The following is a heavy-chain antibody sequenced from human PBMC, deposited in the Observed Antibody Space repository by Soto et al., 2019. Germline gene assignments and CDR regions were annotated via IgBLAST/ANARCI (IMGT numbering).Heavy chain of an antibody. V-gene: IGHV1-2*04. Sequence: ASVKVSCKASGYTFTGYYMHWVRQAPGQGLEWMGWINPNSGGTNYAQKFQGWVTMTRDTSISTAYMELSRLRSDDTAVYYCARGWYDILTGYTDWGQGTLVIVSS. J-gene: IGHJ4*02. CDR1: GYTFTGYY. CDR3: ARGWYDILTGYTD. CDR2: INPNSGGT. D-gene: IGHD3-9*01.